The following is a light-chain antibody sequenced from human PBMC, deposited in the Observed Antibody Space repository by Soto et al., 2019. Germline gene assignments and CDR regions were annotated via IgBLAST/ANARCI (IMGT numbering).Light chain of an antibody. CDR1: QSVSSY. J-gene: IGKJ5*01. Sequence: EILLTQSPAPLSLSPGERATLSCRASQSVSSYLAWYQQKPGQAPRLLIHGASSRATGIPDRFSGSGAGTAFTLSISRLEPEDFAVYYCQQYGSSPPITFGQGTRLEIK. V-gene: IGKV3-20*01. CDR3: QQYGSSPPIT. CDR2: GAS.